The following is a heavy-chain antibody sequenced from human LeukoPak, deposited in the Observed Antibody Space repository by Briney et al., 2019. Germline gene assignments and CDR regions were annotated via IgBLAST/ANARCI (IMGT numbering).Heavy chain of an antibody. CDR3: ANNFDY. CDR2: IWHDGSNK. Sequence: GGSLRLPCAASGFTFSNYGMHWVRRGPGKGLEWVAVIWHDGSNKYYADSVKGRFTISRDNSRNTVYLQMNNLRAEDTAVYYCANNFDYWGRGTLVTVSS. V-gene: IGHV3-33*06. CDR1: GFTFSNYG. J-gene: IGHJ4*02.